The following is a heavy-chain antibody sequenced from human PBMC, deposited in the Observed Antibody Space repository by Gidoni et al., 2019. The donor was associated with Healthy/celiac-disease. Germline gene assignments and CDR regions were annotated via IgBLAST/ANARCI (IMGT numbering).Heavy chain of an antibody. J-gene: IGHJ4*02. V-gene: IGHV1-2*02. CDR3: ARGSSGYYDILTGYYPPFSE. CDR2: INPNSGGT. CDR1: GYTFTGYY. D-gene: IGHD3-9*01. Sequence: QVPLVQSGAEVKKPGAPVKVSCKASGYTFTGYYMPWVRQAPGQGLEWMGWINPNSGGTNYAQKFQGRVTMTRDTSISTAYMELSRLRSDDTAVYYCARGSSGYYDILTGYYPPFSEWGQGTLVTVSS.